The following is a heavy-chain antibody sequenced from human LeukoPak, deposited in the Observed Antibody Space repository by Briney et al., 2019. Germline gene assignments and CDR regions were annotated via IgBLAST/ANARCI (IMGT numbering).Heavy chain of an antibody. CDR1: GGSISSGGYY. CDR2: IYYSGST. D-gene: IGHD3-9*01. V-gene: IGHV4-39*01. Sequence: PSETLSLTCIVSGGSISSGGYYWSWIRQPPGKGLEWIGSIYYSGSTYYNPSLKSRVTISVDTSKNQFSLKLSSVTAADTAVYYCARRTATFYDILTGYNPPDYWGQGTLVTVSS. CDR3: ARRTATFYDILTGYNPPDY. J-gene: IGHJ4*02.